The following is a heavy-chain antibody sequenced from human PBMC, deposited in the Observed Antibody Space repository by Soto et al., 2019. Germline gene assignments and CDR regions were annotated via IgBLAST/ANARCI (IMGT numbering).Heavy chain of an antibody. CDR3: AKLQLGHIYYFDS. CDR1: VFNHA. D-gene: IGHD1-1*01. Sequence: EVQVLESGGGLVQPGGSLRLSCTPSVFNHAMSWVRQAPGKGREWVSAISGGGAYRYYADSVKGRFTISRDTSKNIVYLQRDSLRGDDPAVYYCAKLQLGHIYYFDSWGQGTLVTVS. CDR2: ISGGGAYR. V-gene: IGHV3-23*01. J-gene: IGHJ4*02.